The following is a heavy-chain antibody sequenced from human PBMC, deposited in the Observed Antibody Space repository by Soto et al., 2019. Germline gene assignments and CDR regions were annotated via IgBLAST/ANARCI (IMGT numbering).Heavy chain of an antibody. V-gene: IGHV3-49*03. Sequence: PGGSLGLSCTASGFTFGDYAMSWFRQAPGKGLEWVGFIRSKAYGGTTEYAASVKGRFTISRDDSKSIAYLQMNSLKTEDTAVYYCTNAPEYYDFWSGYSPAPDYWGQGTLVTVPQ. CDR2: IRSKAYGGTT. CDR1: GFTFGDYA. J-gene: IGHJ4*02. D-gene: IGHD3-3*01. CDR3: TNAPEYYDFWSGYSPAPDY.